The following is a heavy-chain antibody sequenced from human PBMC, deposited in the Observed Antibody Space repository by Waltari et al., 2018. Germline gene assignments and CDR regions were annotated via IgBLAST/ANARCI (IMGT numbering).Heavy chain of an antibody. CDR3: ARGAVPGKGANWFDP. J-gene: IGHJ5*02. D-gene: IGHD3-16*01. Sequence: QVQLVQSGAEVKKPGASVKVSCRSSGYTFYSYDINWVRQAGGQGLEWMGWMNPSSGNSYSTQKFQGRVNMTRDSSTSTFCMELSSLTSDDTAVYYWARGAVPGKGANWFDPWGQGTLVIVSS. V-gene: IGHV1-8*01. CDR1: GYTFYSYD. CDR2: MNPSSGNS.